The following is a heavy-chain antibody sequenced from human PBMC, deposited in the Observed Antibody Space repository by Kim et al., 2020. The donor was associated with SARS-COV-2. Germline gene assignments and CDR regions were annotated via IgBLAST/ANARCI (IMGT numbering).Heavy chain of an antibody. Sequence: SETLSLTCTVSGGSISSYYWSWIRQPPGKGLEWIGYIYYSGSTNYNPSLKSRVTISVDTSKNQFSLKLSSVTAADTAVYYCARGVLRYFDWLEDWFDPWGQGTLVTVSS. CDR2: IYYSGST. D-gene: IGHD3-9*01. CDR3: ARGVLRYFDWLEDWFDP. V-gene: IGHV4-59*01. J-gene: IGHJ5*02. CDR1: GGSISSYY.